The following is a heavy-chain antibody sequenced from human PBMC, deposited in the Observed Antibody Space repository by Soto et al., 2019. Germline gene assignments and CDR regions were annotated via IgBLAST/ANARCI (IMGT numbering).Heavy chain of an antibody. V-gene: IGHV3-23*01. CDR1: GFTFSTYG. Sequence: EVQLLESGGGLVQPGGSLRLSCAASGFTFSTYGMIWVRQAPGKGLEWVSVITGSGGSTYYADSVKGRFTISRDTSKNTLFLQMNSLRAEDTAVYYCAKDRYGDYGGIDYWGQGTMVTVSS. CDR3: AKDRYGDYGGIDY. J-gene: IGHJ4*02. D-gene: IGHD4-17*01. CDR2: ITGSGGST.